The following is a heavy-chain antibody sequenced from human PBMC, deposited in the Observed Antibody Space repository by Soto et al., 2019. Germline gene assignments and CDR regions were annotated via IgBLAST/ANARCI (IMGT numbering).Heavy chain of an antibody. CDR2: IADDGSNK. D-gene: IGHD3-10*01. CDR3: AKDRYGSGSYYNHYYYYGMDV. CDR1: GLNFNGYT. Sequence: GGSLRLSCATSGLNFNGYTMSWVRQAPGQGLEWVAGIADDGSNKYYADSVKGRFTISRDNSKNTLYLQMNSLRAEDTAVYYCAKDRYGSGSYYNHYYYYGMDVWGQGTTVTVSS. J-gene: IGHJ6*02. V-gene: IGHV3-30*18.